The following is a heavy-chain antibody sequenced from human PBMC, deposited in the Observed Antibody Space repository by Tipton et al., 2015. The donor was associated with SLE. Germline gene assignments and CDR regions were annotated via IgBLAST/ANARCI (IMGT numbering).Heavy chain of an antibody. Sequence: QLVQSGGGLVQPGGSLRLSCAASGFTFRTYAMAWVRQSPGKGLEWVSLISGGGGSTHYADSVRGRFTISRDNSKNTLSLQLSTLRADDTAIYYCAKDRYCGGGTCFASYFDLWGQGTPVTVSS. J-gene: IGHJ4*02. D-gene: IGHD2-21*01. CDR3: AKDRYCGGGTCFASYFDL. CDR1: GFTFRTYA. CDR2: ISGGGGST. V-gene: IGHV3-23*04.